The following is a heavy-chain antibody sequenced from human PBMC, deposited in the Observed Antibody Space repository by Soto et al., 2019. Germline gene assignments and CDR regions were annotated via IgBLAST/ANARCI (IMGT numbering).Heavy chain of an antibody. CDR2: INPNSGGT. CDR3: ARGGLQYGSGWYVLWYGMDV. J-gene: IGHJ6*02. CDR1: GYTFTGYY. V-gene: IGHV1-2*04. D-gene: IGHD6-19*01. Sequence: ASVKVSCKASGYTFTGYYMHWVRQAPGQGLEWMGWINPNSGGTNYAQKFQGWVTMTRDTSISTAYMELSRLRSDDTAVYYCARGGLQYGSGWYVLWYGMDVWGQGTTVTVSS.